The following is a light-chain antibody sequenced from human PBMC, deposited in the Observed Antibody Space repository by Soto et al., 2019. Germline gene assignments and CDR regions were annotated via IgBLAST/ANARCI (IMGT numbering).Light chain of an antibody. CDR1: SSDVGGYNY. Sequence: QSALTQPASVSGSPGQSITISCTGTSSDVGGYNYVSWYQQYPGKAPKLMIYEVSNRPSGVSNRFSGSKSGNTSSLTISGQQAEDEADYYCSSYTSSSTYVFGAGTKLTVL. V-gene: IGLV2-14*01. CDR3: SSYTSSSTYV. J-gene: IGLJ1*01. CDR2: EVS.